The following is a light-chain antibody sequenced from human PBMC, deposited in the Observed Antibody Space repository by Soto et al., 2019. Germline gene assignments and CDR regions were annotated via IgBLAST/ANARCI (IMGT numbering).Light chain of an antibody. CDR2: STN. J-gene: IGLJ1*01. Sequence: QTVVTQEPSFSVSPGGTVTLTCGLSSGSVSTSNYPSWYQQTPGQAPRTLIYSTNTRSSGVPDRFSGSILGNKAALTITGAQADDESDYYCVLYMGSGISVFGTGTKLTV. V-gene: IGLV8-61*01. CDR3: VLYMGSGISV. CDR1: SGSVSTSNY.